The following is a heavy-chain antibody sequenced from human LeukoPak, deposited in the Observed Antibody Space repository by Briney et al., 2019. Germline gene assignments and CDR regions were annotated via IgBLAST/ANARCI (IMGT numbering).Heavy chain of an antibody. J-gene: IGHJ6*03. CDR2: ISSSSSYI. V-gene: IGHV3-21*01. D-gene: IGHD1-26*01. CDR3: ARDPYSGSYGDSYYYYMDV. Sequence: PGGSLRLSCAASGFTFSSYSMNWVRQAPGKGPEWVSSISSSSSYIYYADSVKGRFTISIDNAKNSLYLQMNSLRAEDTAIYYCARDPYSGSYGDSYYYYMDVWGKGTTVTISS. CDR1: GFTFSSYS.